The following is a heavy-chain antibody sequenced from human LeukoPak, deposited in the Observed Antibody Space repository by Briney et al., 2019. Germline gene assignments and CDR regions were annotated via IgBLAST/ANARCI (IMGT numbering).Heavy chain of an antibody. Sequence: SETLSLTCAVYGGSFSGYYWSWIRQPPGKGLEWIGEINHSGSTNYNPSLKSRVTISVDTSKNQFSLKLSSVTAADTAVYYCARTYDYVWGSYRYALDYWGQGTLVTVSS. CDR1: GGSFSGYY. CDR3: ARTYDYVWGSYRYALDY. V-gene: IGHV4-34*01. J-gene: IGHJ4*02. CDR2: INHSGST. D-gene: IGHD3-16*02.